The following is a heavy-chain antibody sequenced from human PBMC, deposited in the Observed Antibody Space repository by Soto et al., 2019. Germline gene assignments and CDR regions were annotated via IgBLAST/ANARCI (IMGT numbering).Heavy chain of an antibody. CDR3: AKDPDPKYCTADSCSAA. V-gene: IGHV3-23*01. Sequence: GGSLRLSCAASGFTFSSYAMSWVRQAPGNGLEWVSVISASGDATYYADSVKGRFRISRDSPKNTLYLQMNSLRAEDTAVYYCAKDPDPKYCTADSCSAAWGQGTLVTVSS. J-gene: IGHJ4*02. D-gene: IGHD2-15*01. CDR1: GFTFSSYA. CDR2: ISASGDAT.